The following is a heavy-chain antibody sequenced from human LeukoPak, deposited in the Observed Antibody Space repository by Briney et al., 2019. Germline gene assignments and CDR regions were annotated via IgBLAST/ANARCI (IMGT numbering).Heavy chain of an antibody. CDR3: AKRGATPSGGYYFDY. J-gene: IGHJ4*02. CDR1: GFTFSSYA. Sequence: GGSLRLSCAASGFTFSSYAMHWVRQAPGKGLEWVAVISYDGSNKYYADSVKGRFTISRDNSKNTLYLQMNSLRAEDTAVYYCAKRGATPSGGYYFDYWGQGTLVTVSS. V-gene: IGHV3-30-3*02. CDR2: ISYDGSNK. D-gene: IGHD1-26*01.